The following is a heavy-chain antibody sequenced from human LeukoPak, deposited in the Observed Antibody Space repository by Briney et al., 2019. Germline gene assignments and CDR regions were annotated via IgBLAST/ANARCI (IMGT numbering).Heavy chain of an antibody. CDR1: GFTFSSSW. Sequence: PGGSLRLSCAASGFTFSSSWMHWVRQAPGKGLVWVSRISSDGSRTTYADSVKGRFTISRDNAKNSLYLQMNSLRAEDTAVYYCARDPSSSWTSENYFDYWGQGTLVTVSS. J-gene: IGHJ4*02. V-gene: IGHV3-74*01. CDR3: ARDPSSSWTSENYFDY. CDR2: ISSDGSRT. D-gene: IGHD6-13*01.